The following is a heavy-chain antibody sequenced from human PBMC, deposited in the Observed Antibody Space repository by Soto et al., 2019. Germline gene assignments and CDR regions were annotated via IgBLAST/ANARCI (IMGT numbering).Heavy chain of an antibody. CDR2: ISPQGGST. Sequence: PGGSLRLSCSASGFAFSSYAMHWVRQTPGKGLGYVSAISPQGGSTYYADSVKGRFTISRDDSKNTVYLQMGSLRPDDTAVYYCVNMMIARGAFDFWGQGTLVTVSS. CDR1: GFAFSSYA. CDR3: VNMMIARGAFDF. D-gene: IGHD2-21*01. V-gene: IGHV3-64D*06. J-gene: IGHJ4*02.